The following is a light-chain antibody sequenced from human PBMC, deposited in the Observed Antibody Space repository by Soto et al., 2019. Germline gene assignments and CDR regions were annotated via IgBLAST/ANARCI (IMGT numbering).Light chain of an antibody. CDR1: QSVSSN. V-gene: IGKV3-15*01. J-gene: IGKJ1*01. Sequence: EIVMTQSPATLSVSPLERATLSCSASQSVSSNLAWYQQKPGQAPRLLIYGASTRATGIPARFSGSGSGTEFTLTISSLQSEDFAVYYCQQYNNWPRTFGQGTKV. CDR2: GAS. CDR3: QQYNNWPRT.